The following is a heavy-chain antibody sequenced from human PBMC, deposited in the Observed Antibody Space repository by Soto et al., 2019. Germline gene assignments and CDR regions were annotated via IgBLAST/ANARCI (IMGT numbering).Heavy chain of an antibody. V-gene: IGHV3-30*18. D-gene: IGHD1-26*01. CDR3: AKEGGLSGSYYISSSYYFDY. J-gene: IGHJ4*02. Sequence: QVQLVESGGGVVQPGRSLRLSRVASGFTFSSYGMHWVRQAPGKGLEWVAIISYDGSNTYYADSVKGRFTISRDNSKNTLYLQMNSLRAEDTSVYYCAKEGGLSGSYYISSSYYFDYWGQGTLVTVSS. CDR2: ISYDGSNT. CDR1: GFTFSSYG.